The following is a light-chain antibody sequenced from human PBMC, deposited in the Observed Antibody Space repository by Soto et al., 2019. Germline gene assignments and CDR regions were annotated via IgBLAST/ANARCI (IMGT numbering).Light chain of an antibody. CDR3: HQYDSWT. CDR1: QSVSSY. J-gene: IGKJ1*01. CDR2: GAS. Sequence: EIVLTQSPATLSLPPGERATLSCRASQSVSSYLAWYQQKPGQAPRLLLYGASTRATGIPARFSGSGSGTEFTLTISSLQSEDFAVYYCHQYDSWTFGQGTKVDIK. V-gene: IGKV3-15*01.